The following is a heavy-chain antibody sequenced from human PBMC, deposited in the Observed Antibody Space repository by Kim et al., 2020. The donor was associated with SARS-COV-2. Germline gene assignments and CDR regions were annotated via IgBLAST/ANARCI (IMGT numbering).Heavy chain of an antibody. Sequence: EKYYVASVKGRITISRDNANNLMYLQMSGLRAEDTAVYYCARDIRGTWFDPWGQGTLVTVSS. J-gene: IGHJ5*02. CDR2: EK. CDR3: ARDIRGTWFDP. V-gene: IGHV3-7*01. D-gene: IGHD3-16*01.